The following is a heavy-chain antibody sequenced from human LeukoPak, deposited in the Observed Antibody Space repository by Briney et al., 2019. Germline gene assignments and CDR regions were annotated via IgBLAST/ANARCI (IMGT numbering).Heavy chain of an antibody. Sequence: SETLSLTCTVSGGSISSYYWSWIRQPPGKRLEWIGYIYYSGSTNYNPSLKSRVTISIDTSKNQFPLNLSSVTAADTAVYYCARDPGYSSNWYNHWFDPWGQGTLVTVSS. CDR3: ARDPGYSSNWYNHWFDP. CDR1: GGSISSYY. CDR2: IYYSGST. V-gene: IGHV4-59*01. J-gene: IGHJ5*02. D-gene: IGHD6-13*01.